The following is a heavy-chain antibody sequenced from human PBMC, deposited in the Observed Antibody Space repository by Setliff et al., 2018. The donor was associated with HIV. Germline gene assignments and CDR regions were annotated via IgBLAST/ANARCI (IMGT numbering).Heavy chain of an antibody. V-gene: IGHV3-66*02. CDR2: IYRDGNT. Sequence: GGSLRLSCAASGFTVSSYYMSWVRQAPGKGLEWVSTIYRDGNTYHADSVKGRFTLSRDNSENALFLQMNSPRPEDTAVYYCARLRPYNSALDYWGQGTLVTVSS. D-gene: IGHD3-10*01. J-gene: IGHJ4*02. CDR1: GFTVSSYY. CDR3: ARLRPYNSALDY.